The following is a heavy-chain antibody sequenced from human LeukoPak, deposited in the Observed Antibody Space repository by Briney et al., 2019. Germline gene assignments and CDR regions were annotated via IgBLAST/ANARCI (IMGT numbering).Heavy chain of an antibody. V-gene: IGHV1-2*02. CDR3: ASSSWSNFDY. Sequence: GASVKVSCKASGYAFSDYFMHWVRQAPGQGLEWMGWINPNSGGTNYAQKFQGRVTMTRDTSISTAYMELSRLRSDDTAVYYCASSSWSNFDYWGQGTLVTVSS. CDR1: GYAFSDYF. D-gene: IGHD6-13*01. CDR2: INPNSGGT. J-gene: IGHJ4*02.